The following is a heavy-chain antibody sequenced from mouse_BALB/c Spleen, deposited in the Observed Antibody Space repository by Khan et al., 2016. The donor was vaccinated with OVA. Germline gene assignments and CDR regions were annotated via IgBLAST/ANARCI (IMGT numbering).Heavy chain of an antibody. D-gene: IGHD1-1*01. V-gene: IGHV5-6*01. CDR1: GFTFSTYG. CDR2: VSTGGHYT. J-gene: IGHJ3*01. CDR3: ARLAYYYDSEGFAY. Sequence: EVELVESGGDVVKPGGSLKLSCAASGFTFSTYGMSWVRQTPDKRLEWVVTVSTGGHYTYYSDTVKGRFTISRDNAKNTLYLQMSSLKSEDTAMFYCARLAYYYDSEGFAYWGQGTLVTVSA.